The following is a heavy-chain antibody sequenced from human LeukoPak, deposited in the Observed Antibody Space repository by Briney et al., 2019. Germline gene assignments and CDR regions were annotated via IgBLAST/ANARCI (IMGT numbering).Heavy chain of an antibody. CDR3: ARGRDGGNYTPLDN. J-gene: IGHJ4*02. CDR1: GGSLSGYY. V-gene: IGHV4-34*01. CDR2: INHSGST. Sequence: SETLSLTCAVYGGSLSGYYWSWIRQPPGKGLEWIGEINHSGSTNYNPSLKSRVTISVDTSKNQFSLKLSSVTAADTAVYYCARGRDGGNYTPLDNWGQGTLVTVSS. D-gene: IGHD4-23*01.